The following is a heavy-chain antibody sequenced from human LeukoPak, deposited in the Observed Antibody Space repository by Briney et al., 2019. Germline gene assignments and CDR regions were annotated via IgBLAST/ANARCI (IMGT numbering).Heavy chain of an antibody. V-gene: IGHV1-18*01. D-gene: IGHD2-15*01. CDR2: ISGYNGNT. CDR3: ATDIHPGLGSGASCCFDS. J-gene: IGHJ4*02. CDR1: GYTFTDYG. Sequence: ASVKVSCKASGYTFTDYGITWVRQAPGQGLEWMGWISGYNGNTNYVQSFQGRVTMTADRSTSTAYMESRRLTSDDTAIYYCATDIHPGLGSGASCCFDSWGQGTLVTVSS.